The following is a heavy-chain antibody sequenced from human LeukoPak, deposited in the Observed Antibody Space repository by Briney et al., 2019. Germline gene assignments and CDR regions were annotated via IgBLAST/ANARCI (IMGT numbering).Heavy chain of an antibody. Sequence: PGGSLRLSCAASGFTFSSYSMNWVRQAPGKGLEWVSYISSSSSYIYYADSVKGRFTISRDNAKNSLYLQMNSLRAEDTAVYYCARYRVPRTYDAFDIWGQGTMVTVSS. J-gene: IGHJ3*02. CDR3: ARYRVPRTYDAFDI. CDR2: ISSSSSYI. V-gene: IGHV3-21*05. CDR1: GFTFSSYS. D-gene: IGHD1-1*01.